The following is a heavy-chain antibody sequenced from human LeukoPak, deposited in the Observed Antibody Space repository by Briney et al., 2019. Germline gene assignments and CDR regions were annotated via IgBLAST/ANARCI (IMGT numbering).Heavy chain of an antibody. J-gene: IGHJ6*02. V-gene: IGHV3-74*01. CDR2: ITSDGSTT. D-gene: IGHD5-18*01. Sequence: PGGSLRLSCTASGFTFSMYWMHWVRHAPGKGPVWVSRITSDGSTTIYADSVKGRFTISRDNAKNTLYLQMNSLRAEDTAVYYCVRDSRYTMDVWGQGTTVTVPS. CDR3: VRDSRYTMDV. CDR1: GFTFSMYW.